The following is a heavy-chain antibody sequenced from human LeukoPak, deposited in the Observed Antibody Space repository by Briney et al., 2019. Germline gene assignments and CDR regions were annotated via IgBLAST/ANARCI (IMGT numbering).Heavy chain of an antibody. J-gene: IGHJ6*03. CDR3: ARDRVAGVYYYYYMDV. D-gene: IGHD6-19*01. V-gene: IGHV3-48*03. CDR2: ISSSGSTI. Sequence: PGGSLRLSCAASGFTFSSYEMNWVRQAPGKRLEWVSYISSSGSTIYYADSVKGRFTISRDNAKNSLYLQMNSLRAEDTAVYYCARDRVAGVYYYYYMDVWGKGTTVTVSS. CDR1: GFTFSSYE.